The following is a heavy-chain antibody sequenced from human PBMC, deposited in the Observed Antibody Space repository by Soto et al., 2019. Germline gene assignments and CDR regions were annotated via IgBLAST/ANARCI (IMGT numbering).Heavy chain of an antibody. CDR1: GNTLTGIS. CDR2: IDPEDGER. V-gene: IGHV1-24*01. J-gene: IGHJ5*02. CDR3: VTPYCGGERYYANWFDP. D-gene: IGHD2-21*01. Sequence: ATVKVSCKVSGNTLTGISLHWVRQAPGKGLEWMGGIDPEDGERNFAQVFLGRVSMTEDTSTDTVYMELSSLTSEDTAVYYYVTPYCGGERYYANWFDPWGQETLVNVSS.